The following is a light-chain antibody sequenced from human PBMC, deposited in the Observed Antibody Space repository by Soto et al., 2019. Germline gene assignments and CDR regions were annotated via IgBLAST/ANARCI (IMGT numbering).Light chain of an antibody. J-gene: IGKJ4*01. CDR3: QKYNSAPLT. V-gene: IGKV1-27*01. CDR1: QGIAPY. CDR2: ATS. Sequence: DVQMTQSPSSLSAFVGDRVTITCRASQGIAPYLAWYQQKPGKVPKLLIYATSTLQSGVPSRFRGSGSGTDFTLTISSLQPEDVGTYYCQKYNSAPLTFGGGTKVEI.